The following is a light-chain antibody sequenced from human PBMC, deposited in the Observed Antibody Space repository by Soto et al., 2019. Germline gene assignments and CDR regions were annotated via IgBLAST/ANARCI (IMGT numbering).Light chain of an antibody. V-gene: IGLV1-40*01. Sequence: VLTQPPSVSGAPGQRVTISCTGSSSNIGAGYDVHWYQQLPGTAPKLLIYGSDDRPSGVPDRFSASVSGNSASLAITGLQTEDEAVYYCQSYDSNLSEVFGPGTKVTVL. CDR3: QSYDSNLSEV. CDR1: SSNIGAGYD. CDR2: GSD. J-gene: IGLJ1*01.